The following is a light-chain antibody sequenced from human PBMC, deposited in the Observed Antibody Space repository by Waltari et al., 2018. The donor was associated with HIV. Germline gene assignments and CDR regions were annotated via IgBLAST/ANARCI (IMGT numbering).Light chain of an antibody. CDR1: HSLVDRDGMTY. CDR2: KVS. Sequence: DVELTQSPLSLPVTLGQPTSISCRSSHSLVDRDGMTYWLWCQQRPGQSPSRLMSKVSNRDSGVPDRFSGSGSGTDFTLKISRVEAEDVGVYFCMQATHWPRTFGQGTKVEIK. V-gene: IGKV2-30*01. J-gene: IGKJ1*01. CDR3: MQATHWPRT.